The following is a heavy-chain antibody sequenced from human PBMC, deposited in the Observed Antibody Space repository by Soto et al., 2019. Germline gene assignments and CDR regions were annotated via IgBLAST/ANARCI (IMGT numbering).Heavy chain of an antibody. CDR3: AIKTYYYGSGSSDIFDY. CDR1: GYTFTSYG. Sequence: GASVKVSCKASGYTFTSYGISWVRQAPGQGLEWMGWIIPILGIANYAQKFQGRVTITADKSTSTAYMELSSLRSEDTAVYYCAIKTYYYGSGSSDIFDYWGQGTLVTVSS. V-gene: IGHV1-69*10. CDR2: IIPILGIA. J-gene: IGHJ4*02. D-gene: IGHD3-10*01.